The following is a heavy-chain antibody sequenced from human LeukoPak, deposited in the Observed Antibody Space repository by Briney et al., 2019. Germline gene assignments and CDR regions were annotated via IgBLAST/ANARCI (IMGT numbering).Heavy chain of an antibody. J-gene: IGHJ4*02. CDR2: ISRSGSTK. CDR1: GFTFSDYN. V-gene: IGHV3-11*04. Sequence: GGSLRLSCAASGFTFSDYNMRWIRQAPGKGLEWVSSISRSGSTKYYADSVKGRFTISRDNSKNTLYLQMNSLRAEDTAVYYCARTAVAGGFFDYWGQGTLVTVSS. D-gene: IGHD6-19*01. CDR3: ARTAVAGGFFDY.